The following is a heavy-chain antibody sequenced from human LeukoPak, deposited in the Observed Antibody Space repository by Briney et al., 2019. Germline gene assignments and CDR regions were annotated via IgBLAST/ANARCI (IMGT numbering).Heavy chain of an antibody. J-gene: IGHJ6*03. D-gene: IGHD6-13*01. CDR1: GGSISSYY. CDR3: ARVSAGKGYYHYYMDV. CDR2: IYTSGST. V-gene: IGHV4-4*07. Sequence: PSETLSLTCTVSGGSISSYYWSWIRQPAGKGLEWIGRIYTSGSTNYNPSLKSRVTMSVDTSKNQFSLKLSSVTAADTAVYYCARVSAGKGYYHYYMDVWGKGTTVTVSS.